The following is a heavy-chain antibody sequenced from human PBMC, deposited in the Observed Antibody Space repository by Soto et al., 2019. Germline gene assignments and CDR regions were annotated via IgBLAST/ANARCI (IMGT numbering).Heavy chain of an antibody. Sequence: QVQLVQSGAEVKMPGSSVRVSCKASGGSFSKYGISWVRQAPGQGVEWMGGIIPMFGIGNYAEKFLGTVTITADEASGTSHMEVSSLGSEDTAEYFCARGYLESYLYAMDDGGQG. D-gene: IGHD1-26*01. CDR2: IIPMFGIG. CDR3: ARGYLESYLYAMDD. J-gene: IGHJ6*02. CDR1: GGSFSKYG. V-gene: IGHV1-69*01.